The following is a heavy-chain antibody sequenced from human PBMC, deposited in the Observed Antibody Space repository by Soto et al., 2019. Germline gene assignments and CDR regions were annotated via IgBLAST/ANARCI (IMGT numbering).Heavy chain of an antibody. V-gene: IGHV3-30*18. Sequence: GGSLRLSCAASGFTFSSYGMHWVRQAPGKGLEWVAVISYDGSNKYYADSVKGRFTISRDNSKNTLYLQMNSLRAEDTAVYYCAKDLGSSYGMDVWGQGTTVTVSS. CDR3: AKDLGSSYGMDV. CDR2: ISYDGSNK. CDR1: GFTFSSYG. J-gene: IGHJ6*02. D-gene: IGHD6-13*01.